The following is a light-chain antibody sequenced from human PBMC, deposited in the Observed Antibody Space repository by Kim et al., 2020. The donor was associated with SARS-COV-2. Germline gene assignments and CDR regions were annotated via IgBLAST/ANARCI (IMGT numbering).Light chain of an antibody. V-gene: IGLV3-25*03. CDR3: QSQDSSAIWV. CDR2: KDT. CDR1: ALSKEY. J-gene: IGLJ3*02. Sequence: SYELTQPSSVSVSPGQTARITCSGDALSKEYAYWYQQKPGQAPVLVIYKDTKRPSGIPDRFSGSTSGATVTLSISGVQAEDEADYYCQSQDSSAIWVLGGGTQLTVL.